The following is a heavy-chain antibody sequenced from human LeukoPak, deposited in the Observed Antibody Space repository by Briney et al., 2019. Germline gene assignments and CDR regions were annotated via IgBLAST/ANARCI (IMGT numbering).Heavy chain of an antibody. J-gene: IGHJ5*02. CDR1: GGSISSGDYY. D-gene: IGHD1-1*01. V-gene: IGHV4-61*02. Sequence: SQTLSLTCTVSGGSISSGDYYWSWIRQPPGKGLEWIGRIYTSGSTNYNPSLKSRVTISVDTSKNQFSLKLSSVTAADTAVYYCARGGTAKPWWFDPWGQGTLVTVSS. CDR2: IYTSGST. CDR3: ARGGTAKPWWFDP.